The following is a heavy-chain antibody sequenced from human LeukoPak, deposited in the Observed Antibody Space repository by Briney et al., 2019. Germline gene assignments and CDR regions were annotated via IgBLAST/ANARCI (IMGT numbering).Heavy chain of an antibody. V-gene: IGHV5-51*01. D-gene: IGHD2-21*02. CDR3: ARVVVVTSTHRYFDL. J-gene: IGHJ2*01. CDR1: GYIFPNYW. Sequence: GESLKISCEASGYIFPNYWIGWVRQVPGKGLDWMGLIHPGDSDTRYSPSFQGQVTISVDKSITTAYLQWSSLQASDTAIYFCARVVVVTSTHRYFDLWGRGSLVTVFS. CDR2: IHPGDSDT.